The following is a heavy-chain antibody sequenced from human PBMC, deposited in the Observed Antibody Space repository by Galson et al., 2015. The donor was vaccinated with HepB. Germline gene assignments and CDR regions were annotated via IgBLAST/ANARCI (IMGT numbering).Heavy chain of an antibody. CDR3: ARDSVRITIFGVVIRGWFDP. J-gene: IGHJ5*02. CDR1: GYTFTSYA. Sequence: SVKVSCKASGYTFTSYAMNWVRQAPGQGLEWMGWINTNTGNPTYAQGFTGRFVFSLDTSVSTAYLQISSLKAEDTAVYYCARDSVRITIFGVVIRGWFDPWGQGTLVTVSS. D-gene: IGHD3-3*01. V-gene: IGHV7-4-1*02. CDR2: INTNTGNP.